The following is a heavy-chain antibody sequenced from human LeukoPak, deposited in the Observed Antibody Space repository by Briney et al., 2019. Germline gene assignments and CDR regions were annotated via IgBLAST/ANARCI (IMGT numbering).Heavy chain of an antibody. V-gene: IGHV4-59*08. D-gene: IGHD4-11*01. CDR1: GGSIISYY. CDR2: IYYSGST. CDR3: ARHDYSNSGPNSSRT. J-gene: IGHJ4*03. Sequence: SETLSLTCTVSGGSIISYYRTWIRQPPGRGLEWIGYIYYSGSTNYNPSLKSRVTISVDTSKNQFSLKLISVTAADTAVYYCARHDYSNSGPNSSRTWGEGRLVTVSS.